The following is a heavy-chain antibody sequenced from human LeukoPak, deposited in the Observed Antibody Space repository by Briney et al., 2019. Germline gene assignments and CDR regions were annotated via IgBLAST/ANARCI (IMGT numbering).Heavy chain of an antibody. CDR3: ARIPYYYYGSGRRNWFDP. Sequence: SETLSLTCTVSGGSISSYYWSWIRQPPGKGLERIGYIYYSGSTNYNPSLKSRVTISVDTSKNQFSLKLSSVTAADTAVYYCARIPYYYYGSGRRNWFDPWGQGTLVTVSS. CDR2: IYYSGST. CDR1: GGSISSYY. D-gene: IGHD3-10*01. V-gene: IGHV4-59*12. J-gene: IGHJ5*02.